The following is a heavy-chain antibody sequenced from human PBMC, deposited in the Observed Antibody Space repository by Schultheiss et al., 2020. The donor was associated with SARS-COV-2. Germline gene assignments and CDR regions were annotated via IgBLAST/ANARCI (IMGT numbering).Heavy chain of an antibody. D-gene: IGHD3-16*01. Sequence: ASVKVSCKASGYTFTNYAISWVRQAPGQGLEWMGYISAYNGNTNYAQKFQGWVTMTRDTSISTAYMELSRLRSDDTAVYYCARDDGLGAFDIWGQGTMVTVSS. CDR2: ISAYNGNT. CDR1: GYTFTNYA. J-gene: IGHJ3*02. V-gene: IGHV1-18*01. CDR3: ARDDGLGAFDI.